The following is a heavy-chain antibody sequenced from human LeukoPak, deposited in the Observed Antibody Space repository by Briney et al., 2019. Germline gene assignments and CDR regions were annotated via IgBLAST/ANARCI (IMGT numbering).Heavy chain of an antibody. CDR2: ISGSGGST. V-gene: IGHV3-23*01. Sequence: PGGSLRLSCAASGFTFSSYAMSLVLQAPGKGLKWVSAISGSGGSTYYADSVKGRFTISRDNSKNTLYLQMNSLRAEDTAVYYCAKDWLGIAAAGDEFDYWGQGTLVTVSS. CDR3: AKDWLGIAAAGDEFDY. J-gene: IGHJ4*02. D-gene: IGHD6-13*01. CDR1: GFTFSSYA.